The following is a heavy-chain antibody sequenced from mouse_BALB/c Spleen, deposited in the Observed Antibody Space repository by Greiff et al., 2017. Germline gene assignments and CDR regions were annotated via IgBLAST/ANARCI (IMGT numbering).Heavy chain of an antibody. D-gene: IGHD1-2*01. CDR1: GFTFSSYA. CDR3: ARTRATATGAMDY. V-gene: IGHV5-6-5*01. J-gene: IGHJ4*01. Sequence: VESGGGLVKPGGSLKLSCAASGFTFSSYAMSWVRQTPEKRLEWVASISSGGSTYYPDSVKGRFTISRDNARNILYLQMSSLRSEDTAMYYCARTRATATGAMDYWGQGTSVTVSS. CDR2: ISSGGST.